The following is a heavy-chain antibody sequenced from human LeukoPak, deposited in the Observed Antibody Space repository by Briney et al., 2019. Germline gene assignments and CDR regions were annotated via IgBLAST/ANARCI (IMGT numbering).Heavy chain of an antibody. CDR1: GGSISSGSYY. J-gene: IGHJ5*02. D-gene: IGHD4-17*01. CDR2: IYTSGST. V-gene: IGHV4-61*02. Sequence: TSETLSLTCTVSGGSISSGSYYWSWIRQPAGKGLEWIGRIYTSGSTNYNPSLKSRVTISVDISKNQFSLNLSPVTAADTAVYYCARARGGYGDYGSWFDPWGQGTLVPVSS. CDR3: ARARGGYGDYGSWFDP.